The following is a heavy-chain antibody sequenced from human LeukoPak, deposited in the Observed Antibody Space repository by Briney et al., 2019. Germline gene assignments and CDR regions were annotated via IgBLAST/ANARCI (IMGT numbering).Heavy chain of an antibody. Sequence: SETLSLTCTVSGGSISSYYWSWIRQPPGKGLEWIGYISYSGSTNYNPSLKSRVTISIDTSKNQFSLNLSSVTAADTAVYYCASGGYCSSTSCYPNWFDPWGQGTLVTVSS. CDR2: ISYSGST. D-gene: IGHD2-2*01. CDR3: ASGGYCSSTSCYPNWFDP. CDR1: GGSISSYY. J-gene: IGHJ5*02. V-gene: IGHV4-59*01.